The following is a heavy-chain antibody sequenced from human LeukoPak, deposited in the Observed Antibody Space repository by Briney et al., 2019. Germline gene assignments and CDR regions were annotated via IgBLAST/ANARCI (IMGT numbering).Heavy chain of an antibody. CDR1: GFTFSSSS. CDR3: ARDKPSTVWGSYRNPGFDY. Sequence: GGSLRLSCTASGFTFSSSSMNWVRQAPGKGLEWVSSISSSSSYIYYADSLKGRFTISRDNAKNSLYLQMNSLRPEDTAVYYCARDKPSTVWGSYRNPGFDYWGQGTLVTVSS. V-gene: IGHV3-21*01. J-gene: IGHJ4*02. D-gene: IGHD3-16*02. CDR2: ISSSSSYI.